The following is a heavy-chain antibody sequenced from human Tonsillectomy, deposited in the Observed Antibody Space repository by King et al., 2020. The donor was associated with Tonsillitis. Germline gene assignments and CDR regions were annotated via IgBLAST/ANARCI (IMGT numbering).Heavy chain of an antibody. V-gene: IGHV3-23*04. CDR2: INPSGDTT. Sequence: VQLVESGGGLVQPGGSLRLSCAASGFIFNSYTMGWVRQAPGKGLEWVSDINPSGDTTYYADSVKGRFDISRENSKNTLYLQMHSLRADDTALYYCAKALSASSYDYWGQGTLVTVSS. D-gene: IGHD1-26*01. J-gene: IGHJ4*02. CDR1: GFIFNSYT. CDR3: AKALSASSYDY.